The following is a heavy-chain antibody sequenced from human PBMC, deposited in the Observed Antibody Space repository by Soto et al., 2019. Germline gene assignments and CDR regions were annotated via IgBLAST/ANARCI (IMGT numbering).Heavy chain of an antibody. V-gene: IGHV3-23*01. D-gene: IGHD3-9*01. CDR2: IGGSGSST. CDR3: AKVCTGYYYYFAS. Sequence: GGSLRLSCAASGFTFSSYAMSWVRQAPGKGLEWVSGIGGSGSSTFYADSVKGRFTISRDNSKNTLYLQMNSLRAEDTAVYHCAKVCTGYYYYFASWGQGTLVTVSS. J-gene: IGHJ4*02. CDR1: GFTFSSYA.